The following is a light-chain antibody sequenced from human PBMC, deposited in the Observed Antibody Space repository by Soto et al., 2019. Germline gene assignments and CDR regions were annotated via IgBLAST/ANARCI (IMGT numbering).Light chain of an antibody. Sequence: QSVLTQPASVSASPGQSIAISCTGSSNDVGHFNLVSWFQHHPGKAPQLIIYEVNERPSGVSNRFSGSKSGNTASLTISGLQTEDEADYFCCSYAGSSTVVFGTGTKVTVL. CDR1: SNDVGHFNL. CDR2: EVN. J-gene: IGLJ1*01. V-gene: IGLV2-23*02. CDR3: CSYAGSSTVV.